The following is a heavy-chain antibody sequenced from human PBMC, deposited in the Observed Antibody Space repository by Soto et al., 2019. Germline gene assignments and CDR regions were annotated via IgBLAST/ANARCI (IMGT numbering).Heavy chain of an antibody. V-gene: IGHV4-39*01. CDR2: IYYSGST. D-gene: IGHD4-17*01. CDR1: GGSISSSSYY. Sequence: QLQLQESGPGLVKPSETLSLTCTVSGGSISSSSYYWGGIRQPPGKGLEWIGSIYYSGSTYYNPSLKSRVTLSVDTSKNQFSLKLSSVTAADTAVYYCARSDSTVTNYYYYYYYMDVWGKGTTVTVSS. J-gene: IGHJ6*03. CDR3: ARSDSTVTNYYYYYYYMDV.